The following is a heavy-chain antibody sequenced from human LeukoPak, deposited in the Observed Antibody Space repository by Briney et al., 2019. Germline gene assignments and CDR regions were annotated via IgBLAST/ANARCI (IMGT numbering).Heavy chain of an antibody. CDR1: GFTVSSDY. J-gene: IGHJ4*02. V-gene: IGHV3-66*02. D-gene: IGHD1-26*01. CDR2: IYSGGDT. CDR3: TRDLSATARAYDY. Sequence: GGSLRLSCAASGFTVSSDYMSWVRQAPGKGLEWVSIIYSGGDTYYADSVKGRFTISRDNSKNTLYLQMNSLRAEDTAVYYCTRDLSATARAYDYWGQGTLVTVSS.